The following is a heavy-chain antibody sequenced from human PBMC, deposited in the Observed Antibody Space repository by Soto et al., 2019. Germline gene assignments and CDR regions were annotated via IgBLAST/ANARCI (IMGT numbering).Heavy chain of an antibody. J-gene: IGHJ6*02. CDR3: ARLKEGGMDV. Sequence: SETLSLTCTVSGGSISSSSYYWGWIRQPPGKGLEWIGSIYYSGSTYYNPSLKSRVTISVDTSKNQFSLKLSSVTAADTAVYYCARLKEGGMDVWGQGNTVTVSS. V-gene: IGHV4-39*01. CDR2: IYYSGST. CDR1: GGSISSSSYY.